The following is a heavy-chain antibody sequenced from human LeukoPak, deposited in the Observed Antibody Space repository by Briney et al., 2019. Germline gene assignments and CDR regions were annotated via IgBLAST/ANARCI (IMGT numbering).Heavy chain of an antibody. V-gene: IGHV3-9*01. CDR3: VKERSRTGYFDY. CDR1: GFTFEDYA. CDR2: ISWNSGSI. Sequence: PGGALRLSCAVSGFTFEDYAMHWVRHAPGKGLDWVAAISWNSGSINYADSVKGRFTISRDNAKNSLYLQMNSLRAEDTAFYYCVKERSRTGYFDYWGQGTLVTVSS. J-gene: IGHJ4*02. D-gene: IGHD2-2*01.